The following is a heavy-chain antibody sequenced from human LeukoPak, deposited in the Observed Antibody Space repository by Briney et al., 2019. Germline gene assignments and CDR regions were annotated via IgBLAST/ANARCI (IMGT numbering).Heavy chain of an antibody. CDR1: GFPFGTNT. CDR2: IAPDGTED. D-gene: IGHD3-22*01. CDR3: AIPSSYDGSRYYHAY. V-gene: IGHV3-7*03. J-gene: IGHJ4*02. Sequence: GGSLRLSCTVYGFPFGTNTVTWARQAPGKGLEWLAKIAPDGTEDYYVALVRGRFTISRDNARNSLYLQVNSLRADDTAVYYCAIPSSYDGSRYYHAYWGQGPLVSISS.